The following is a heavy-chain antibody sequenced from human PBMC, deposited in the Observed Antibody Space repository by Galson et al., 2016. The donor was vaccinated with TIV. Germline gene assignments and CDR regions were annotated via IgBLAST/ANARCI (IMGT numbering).Heavy chain of an antibody. D-gene: IGHD2-21*01. J-gene: IGHJ6*02. Sequence: SLRLSCAASGFAVSDNYFNWVRQAPGKGLEWVSLISDNGNTNYADFVKGRFTVSRDNSKNTVYLQMNSLRAEDTARYYCARERRYCGNECYLKYYFGMDVWGQGTTVTVS. CDR1: GFAVSDNY. V-gene: IGHV3-66*03. CDR3: ARERRYCGNECYLKYYFGMDV. CDR2: ISDNGNT.